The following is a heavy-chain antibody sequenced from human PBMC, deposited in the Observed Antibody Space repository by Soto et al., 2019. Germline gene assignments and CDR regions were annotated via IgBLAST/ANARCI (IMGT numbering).Heavy chain of an antibody. J-gene: IGHJ6*03. V-gene: IGHV4-39*01. Sequence: PSETLSLTCTVSGGSISSSSYYWGWIRQTPGKGLEWIGSIYYSGSTYYNPSLKSRVTISVDTSKNQFSLKLSSVTAADTAMYYCARQYYDILTGYLLSYYYYMDVWGKGTTVTVSS. CDR3: ARQYYDILTGYLLSYYYYMDV. CDR1: GGSISSSSYY. D-gene: IGHD3-9*01. CDR2: IYYSGST.